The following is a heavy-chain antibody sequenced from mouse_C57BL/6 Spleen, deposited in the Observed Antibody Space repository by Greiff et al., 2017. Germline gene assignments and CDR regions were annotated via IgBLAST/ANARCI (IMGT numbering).Heavy chain of an antibody. D-gene: IGHD1-1*01. J-gene: IGHJ2*01. V-gene: IGHV1-82*01. CDR1: GYAFSSSW. CDR3: ARESNYYGSFDY. Sequence: QVQLQQSGPELVKPGASVKISCKASGYAFSSSWMNWVKQRPGTGLEWIGRIYPGDGDTNYNGKFKGKATLTADKSSSTAYMQLSSLTSEDSAVYFCARESNYYGSFDYWGQGTTLTVSS. CDR2: IYPGDGDT.